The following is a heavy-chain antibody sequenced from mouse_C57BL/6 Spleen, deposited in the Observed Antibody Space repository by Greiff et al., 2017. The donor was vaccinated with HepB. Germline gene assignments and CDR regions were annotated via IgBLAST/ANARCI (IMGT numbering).Heavy chain of an antibody. Sequence: VQLQQPGAQLVRPGTSVKLSFPSCRHTFTRYSLHWVKHLPGQGLEWIGVIDPSDSYTNYNQKFKGKATLTVDTSSSTAYMQLSSLTSEDSAVYYCARYYGSSLYAMDYWGQGTSVTVSS. J-gene: IGHJ4*01. V-gene: IGHV1-59*01. CDR3: ARYYGSSLYAMDY. D-gene: IGHD1-1*01. CDR2: IDPSDSYT. CDR1: RHTFTRYS.